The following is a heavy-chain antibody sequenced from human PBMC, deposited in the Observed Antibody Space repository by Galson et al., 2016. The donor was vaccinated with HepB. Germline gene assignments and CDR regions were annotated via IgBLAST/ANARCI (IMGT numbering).Heavy chain of an antibody. V-gene: IGHV2-5*02. Sequence: PALVKPTQTLTLTCNFSGFSLDTSGLGVGWIRQPPGKALEWLALIYWDDDKRYNPSLKSRLTITKDTSKNQLVLTVTNMDPVDTATYYCAHRERSADYFTFWGQGTLVTVSS. D-gene: IGHD1-1*01. CDR2: IYWDDDK. J-gene: IGHJ4*02. CDR1: GFSLDTSGLG. CDR3: AHRERSADYFTF.